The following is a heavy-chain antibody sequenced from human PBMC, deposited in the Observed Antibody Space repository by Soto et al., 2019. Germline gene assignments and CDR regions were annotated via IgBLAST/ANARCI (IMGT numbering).Heavy chain of an antibody. J-gene: IGHJ6*02. V-gene: IGHV1-69*01. CDR2: IIPIFGTA. D-gene: IGHD3-16*01. Sequence: QVQLVQSGAEVKKPGSSVKVSCKASGGTFSSYAISWVRQAPGQGLEWMGGIIPIFGTANYAQKFQGRVTITADESTSTAYMELSSLRSEDTAVYYCARDQSSGEMATIPYYYYGMDVWGQGTTVTVSS. CDR1: GGTFSSYA. CDR3: ARDQSSGEMATIPYYYYGMDV.